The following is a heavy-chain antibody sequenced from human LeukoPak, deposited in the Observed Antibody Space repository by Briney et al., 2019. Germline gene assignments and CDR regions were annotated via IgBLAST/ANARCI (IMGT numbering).Heavy chain of an antibody. J-gene: IGHJ4*02. V-gene: IGHV1-2*02. CDR1: GYTFTGYY. CDR3: AGDPRRFRYYDSSGYPGGFDY. CDR2: INPNSGGT. Sequence: ASVKVSCKASGYTFTGYYMHWVRQAPGQGLEWMGWINPNSGGTNYAQKLQGRVTMTTDTSTSTAYMELRSLRSDDTAVYYCAGDPRRFRYYDSSGYPGGFDYWGQGTLVTVSS. D-gene: IGHD3-22*01.